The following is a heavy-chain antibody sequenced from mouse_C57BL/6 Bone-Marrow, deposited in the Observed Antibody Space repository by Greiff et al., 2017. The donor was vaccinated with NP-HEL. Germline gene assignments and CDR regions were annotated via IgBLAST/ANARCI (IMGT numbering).Heavy chain of an antibody. V-gene: IGHV1-64*01. J-gene: IGHJ4*01. Sequence: VQLQQPGAELVKPGASVKLSCKASGYTFTSYWMPWVKQRPGQGLEWIGMIHPNSGSTNSNAKFKSKATLTVDKYSSTAYMQLSSLTSEDSAVYYFARRVYYGILYAMDYWGQGTSVTVSS. D-gene: IGHD2-1*01. CDR1: GYTFTSYW. CDR3: ARRVYYGILYAMDY. CDR2: IHPNSGST.